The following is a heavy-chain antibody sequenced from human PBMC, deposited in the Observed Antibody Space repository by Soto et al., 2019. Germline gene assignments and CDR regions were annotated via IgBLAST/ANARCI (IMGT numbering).Heavy chain of an antibody. Sequence: QITLKESGPPLVRPAQTLTLTCAFSGFSLTTTSMGVAWIRQPPGKALEWLALIYWDDDQLYSPSLKDRLTISKDTSRSRVVLTISNMNPEDTGTYFCAHAGDYDLLSFDHWGPGTLVTVSS. D-gene: IGHD4-17*01. CDR3: AHAGDYDLLSFDH. J-gene: IGHJ4*02. CDR2: IYWDDDQ. V-gene: IGHV2-5*02. CDR1: GFSLTTTSMG.